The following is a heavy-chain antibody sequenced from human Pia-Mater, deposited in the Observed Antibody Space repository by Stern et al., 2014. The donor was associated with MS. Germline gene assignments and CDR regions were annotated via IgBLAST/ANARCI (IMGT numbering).Heavy chain of an antibody. CDR3: ARQTTAWASAV. CDR2: IYPGDSET. Sequence: VQLVESGAELIRPGESLKISCKGSGFKFSIYWIAWVRQMPGKGLEWMGIIYPGDSETRYSPSFQGQVTMSADKSTSTAYLQWSSLNASDPAMYFCARQTTAWASAVWGQGTLFTVSS. V-gene: IGHV5-51*01. CDR1: GFKFSIYW. J-gene: IGHJ4*02. D-gene: IGHD1-14*01.